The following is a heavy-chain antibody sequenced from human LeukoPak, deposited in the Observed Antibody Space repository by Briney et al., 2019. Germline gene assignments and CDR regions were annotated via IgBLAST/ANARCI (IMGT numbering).Heavy chain of an antibody. D-gene: IGHD3-3*01. J-gene: IGHJ6*02. CDR3: ARGGRAIFGVVNYYYYGMDV. Sequence: SETLSLTCTVSGGSISSYYWSWIRQPPGKGLEWIGEINHSGSTNYNPSLKSRVTISVDTSKNQFSLKLSSVTAADTAVYYCARGGRAIFGVVNYYYYGMDVWGQGTTVTVSS. V-gene: IGHV4-34*01. CDR2: INHSGST. CDR1: GGSISSYY.